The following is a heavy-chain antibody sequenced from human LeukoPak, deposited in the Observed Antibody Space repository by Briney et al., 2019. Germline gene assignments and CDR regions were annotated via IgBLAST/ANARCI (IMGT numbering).Heavy chain of an antibody. J-gene: IGHJ4*02. CDR2: INPSGGST. Sequence: ASVKVSCMASGYTFTSYYMHWVRQAPGQGLEWMGIINPSGGSTSYAQKFQGRVTMTRDMSTSTVYMELSSLRSEDTAVYYCARDVSDCSGGSCYSYFDYWGQGTLVAVSS. D-gene: IGHD2-15*01. CDR1: GYTFTSYY. CDR3: ARDVSDCSGGSCYSYFDY. V-gene: IGHV1-46*01.